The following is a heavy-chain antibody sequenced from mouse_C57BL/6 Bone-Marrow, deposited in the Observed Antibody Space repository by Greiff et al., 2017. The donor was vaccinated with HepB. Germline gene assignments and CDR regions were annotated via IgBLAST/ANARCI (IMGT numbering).Heavy chain of an antibody. Sequence: EVQLVESGGGLVKPGGSLKLSCAASGFTFSSYTMSWVRQTPEKRLEWVATISGGGGNTYYPDSVKGRFTISRDNAKNTLYLQMSSLRSEDTALYYCARDGYYPYYFDYWGKGTTLTVSS. J-gene: IGHJ2*01. CDR3: ARDGYYPYYFDY. V-gene: IGHV5-9*01. CDR1: GFTFSSYT. D-gene: IGHD2-3*01. CDR2: ISGGGGNT.